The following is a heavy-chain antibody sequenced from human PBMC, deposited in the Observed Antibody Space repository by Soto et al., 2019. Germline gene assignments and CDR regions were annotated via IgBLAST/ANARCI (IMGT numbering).Heavy chain of an antibody. CDR1: GYTFTSYA. V-gene: IGHV1-3*01. D-gene: IGHD6-13*01. CDR2: INAGNGNT. Sequence: ASVKVSCKASGYTFTSYAMHWVRQAPGQRLEWMGWINAGNGNTKYSQKFQGRVTVTRDTSTTTLYMELSSLRSDDTAVYYCVRGDSSSWYFNYFDYWGQGTLVTVSS. CDR3: VRGDSSSWYFNYFDY. J-gene: IGHJ4*02.